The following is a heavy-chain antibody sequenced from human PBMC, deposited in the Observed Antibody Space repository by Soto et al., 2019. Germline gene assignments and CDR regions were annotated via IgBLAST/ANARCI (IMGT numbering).Heavy chain of an antibody. V-gene: IGHV1-69*01. D-gene: IGHD3-10*02. CDR3: ARDGDVPSTRHRGAFDL. CDR2: IVPLFGTT. Sequence: QVQLVQSGAEVKKPGSSVKVSCKASGGTFSSYTFSWVRQAPGQGLEWMGGIVPLFGTTNDAKIFQGRVTISADEYTSTVYMELSSLSSEVSAMYYCARDGDVPSTRHRGAFDLWGQGTVITVSS. CDR1: GGTFSSYT. J-gene: IGHJ3*01.